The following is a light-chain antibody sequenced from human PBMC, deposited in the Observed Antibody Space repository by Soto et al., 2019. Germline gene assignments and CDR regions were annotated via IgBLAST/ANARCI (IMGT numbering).Light chain of an antibody. CDR1: QSVNNY. Sequence: IVLTQSPGTLSLSPGERATLSCRASQSVNNYLAWYQQKPGQAPRLLIYGASTRAIGIPARFSGSGSGTEFTLTISSLQSEDFAVYYCQQYNNWPPTFGQGTRLEIK. J-gene: IGKJ5*01. CDR3: QQYNNWPPT. CDR2: GAS. V-gene: IGKV3-15*01.